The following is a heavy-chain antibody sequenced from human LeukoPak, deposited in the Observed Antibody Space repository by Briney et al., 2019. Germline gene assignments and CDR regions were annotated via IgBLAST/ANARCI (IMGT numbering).Heavy chain of an antibody. J-gene: IGHJ4*02. CDR3: ARDTIRGYSYGYDY. D-gene: IGHD5-18*01. CDR2: INHSGST. Sequence: SETLSLTCAVYGGSFSGYYWSWIRQPPGKGLEWIGEINHSGSTNYNPSLKSRVTISVDTSKNQFSLKMSSVAAAETAVYYCARDTIRGYSYGYDYWGEGTLVTVSS. CDR1: GGSFSGYY. V-gene: IGHV4-34*01.